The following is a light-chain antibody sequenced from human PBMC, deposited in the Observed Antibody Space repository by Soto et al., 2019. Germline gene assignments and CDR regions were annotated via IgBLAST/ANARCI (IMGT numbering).Light chain of an antibody. Sequence: DIQMTQSPSTLSASVGDRVTITCRASQSISNWLAWYHQKPGTAPKLLIYHASTLESGVPSRFSGSGSGTDFTLTISRLEPEDFAVYYCQQYGSSGTFGQGTKVDIK. CDR2: HAS. J-gene: IGKJ1*01. CDR1: QSISNW. CDR3: QQYGSSGT. V-gene: IGKV1-5*01.